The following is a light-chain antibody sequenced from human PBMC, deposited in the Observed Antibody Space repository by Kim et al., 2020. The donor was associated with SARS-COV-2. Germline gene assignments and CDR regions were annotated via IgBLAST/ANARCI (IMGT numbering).Light chain of an antibody. V-gene: IGKV3-15*01. CDR3: QQANDWPPLT. J-gene: IGKJ1*01. Sequence: PGERATLSCRASQTINNRLVWYQQKPGQAPRLLIYDATTRATGVPARFIGSGSETDFTLTISSLQSEDFAVYYCQQANDWPPLTFGQGTKVDIK. CDR1: QTINNR. CDR2: DAT.